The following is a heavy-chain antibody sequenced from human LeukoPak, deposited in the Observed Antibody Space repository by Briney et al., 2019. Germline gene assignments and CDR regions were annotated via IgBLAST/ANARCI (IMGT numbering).Heavy chain of an antibody. D-gene: IGHD4-17*01. CDR1: GYTFTNYG. CDR3: ATEGGWQPTDYGDHVY. CDR2: ISPYNGNT. J-gene: IGHJ4*02. Sequence: ASVKVSCKASGYTFTNYGITWVRQAPGQGPEWMGWISPYNGNTNYPQKLQGRVTMTTDTSTSTAYMELRSLRSDDTALYYCATEGGWQPTDYGDHVYWGQGTLVTVSS. V-gene: IGHV1-18*01.